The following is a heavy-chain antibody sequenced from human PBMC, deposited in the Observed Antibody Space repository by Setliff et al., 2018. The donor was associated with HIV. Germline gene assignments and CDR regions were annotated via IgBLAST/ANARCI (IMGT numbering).Heavy chain of an antibody. V-gene: IGHV1-2*02. CDR1: GYTFATYG. J-gene: IGHJ3*02. CDR2: INSASGGT. Sequence: ASVKVSCKASGYTFATYGISWLRQAPGQGLEWMGWINSASGGTNYAQNFQGRVTVTRDTSINTAYVELNSLKSDDTAVYYCARDYLHVFDIWGQGTMVTVSS. CDR3: ARDYLHVFDI.